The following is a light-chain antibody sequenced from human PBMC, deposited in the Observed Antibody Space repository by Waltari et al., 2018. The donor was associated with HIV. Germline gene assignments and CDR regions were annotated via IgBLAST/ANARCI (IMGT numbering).Light chain of an antibody. CDR3: QSYDSRLRAVV. Sequence: QSVLTQPPSVLGAPGPRVTISCPGSSPRPAAGSDAHWYQQLPGTAPNLLMYGNNNRPSGVPDRFSGSKSGTSVSLAITGLQAEDEADYFCQSYDSRLRAVVFGGGTKLTVL. CDR1: SPRPAAGSD. V-gene: IGLV1-40*01. J-gene: IGLJ2*01. CDR2: GNN.